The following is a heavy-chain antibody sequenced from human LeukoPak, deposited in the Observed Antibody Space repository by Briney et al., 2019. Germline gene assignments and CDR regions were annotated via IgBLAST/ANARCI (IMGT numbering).Heavy chain of an antibody. CDR2: ISAYNGNT. CDR1: GYTFTGYG. CDR3: ARDGHTAMVMFGY. Sequence: ASVKVSCKASGYTFTGYGISRVRQAPGQGLEWMGWISAYNGNTNYAQKLQGRVTMTTDTSTTTAYMEVRSLRSDDTAVYYCARDGHTAMVMFGYWGQGTLVTVSS. D-gene: IGHD5-18*01. V-gene: IGHV1-18*01. J-gene: IGHJ4*02.